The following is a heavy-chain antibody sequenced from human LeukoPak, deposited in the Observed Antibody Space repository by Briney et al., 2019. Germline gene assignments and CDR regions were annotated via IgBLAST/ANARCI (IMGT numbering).Heavy chain of an antibody. J-gene: IGHJ4*02. CDR3: ARAGDGTAARDY. V-gene: IGHV3-21*01. CDR1: GFTFSSYS. CDR2: ISSSSSYI. Sequence: PGGSLRLSCAASGFTFSSYSMNWVRQAPGKGLEWVSSISSSSSYIYYADSVKGRFTISRDNAKNSLYLQMKNLRAEDTAVYYCARAGDGTAARDYWGQGTLVTVSS. D-gene: IGHD2-15*01.